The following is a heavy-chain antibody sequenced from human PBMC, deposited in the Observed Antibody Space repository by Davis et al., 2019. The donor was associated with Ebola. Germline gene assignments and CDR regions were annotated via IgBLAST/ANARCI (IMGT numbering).Heavy chain of an antibody. CDR1: GGSISSYY. CDR3: ARDFDYYDSSGYKMYYYYYGMDV. V-gene: IGHV4-59*01. D-gene: IGHD3-22*01. Sequence: PGGSLRLSCTVSGGSISSYYWSWIRQPPGKGLEWIGYIYYSGSTNYNPSLKSRVTISVDTSKNQFSLKLSSVTAADTAVYYCARDFDYYDSSGYKMYYYYYGMDVWGQGTTVTVSS. J-gene: IGHJ6*02. CDR2: IYYSGST.